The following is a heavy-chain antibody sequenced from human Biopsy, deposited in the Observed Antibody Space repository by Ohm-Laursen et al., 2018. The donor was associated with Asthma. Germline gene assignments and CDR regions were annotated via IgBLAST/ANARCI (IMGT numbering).Heavy chain of an antibody. J-gene: IGHJ6*02. V-gene: IGHV4-34*01. CDR1: PGSFSGFF. Sequence: ETLSLTCDVYPGSFSGFFWTWIRQSPGKGLEWIGETNERGVTNNNPSLKGRVIISIDTYWNRVSLKLTSVTAADTAVYYCARGPELDVWGQGTTVTVSS. CDR2: TNERGVT. CDR3: ARGPELDV.